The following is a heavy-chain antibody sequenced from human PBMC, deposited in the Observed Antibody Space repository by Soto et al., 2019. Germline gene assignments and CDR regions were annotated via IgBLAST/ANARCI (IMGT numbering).Heavy chain of an antibody. D-gene: IGHD2-15*01. J-gene: IGHJ6*02. Sequence: ASVKVSCKASGYTFASCYMRWVRQAPGQGLEWMGIINPSGGSTSYAQKFQGRVTMTRDTSTSTVYMELSSLRSEDTAVYYCARGGPRGGYYYYYGMDVWGQGTTVTVSS. CDR3: ARGGPRGGYYYYYGMDV. V-gene: IGHV1-46*01. CDR1: GYTFASCY. CDR2: INPSGGST.